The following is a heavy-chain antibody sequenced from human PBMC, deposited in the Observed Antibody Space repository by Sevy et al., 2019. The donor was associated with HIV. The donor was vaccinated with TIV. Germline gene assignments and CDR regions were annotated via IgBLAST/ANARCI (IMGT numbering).Heavy chain of an antibody. CDR2: ISYDGNNK. D-gene: IGHD3-10*01. V-gene: IGHV3-30*18. J-gene: IGHJ1*01. CDR1: GFTFSSYA. Sequence: GGSLRLSCAASGFTFSSYAIHWFRQAPGKGLEWVAVISYDGNNKYYADSVQGRFTVSRDNSKNTLYVQMNSLRAEDTAVYYCAKDHNLWSEGGFLHHWGQGTLVTVSS. CDR3: AKDHNLWSEGGFLHH.